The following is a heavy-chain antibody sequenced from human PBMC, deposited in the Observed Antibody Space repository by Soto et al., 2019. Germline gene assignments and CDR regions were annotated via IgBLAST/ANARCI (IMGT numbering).Heavy chain of an antibody. V-gene: IGHV4-31*03. CDR3: ARDSDYCTGGSCYGHFDF. Sequence: QVQLQESGPGLVKPSQTLSLTCTVSGGSISSGTYYWTWVRQRPGEGLAWIGFISHSGRTYYNPSLNSRADISGDTSANQCSRRLSCVTGADTAVYFCARDSDYCTGGSCYGHFDFWGKGTLVTVSS. CDR1: GGSISSGTYY. CDR2: ISHSGRT. D-gene: IGHD2-15*01. J-gene: IGHJ4*02.